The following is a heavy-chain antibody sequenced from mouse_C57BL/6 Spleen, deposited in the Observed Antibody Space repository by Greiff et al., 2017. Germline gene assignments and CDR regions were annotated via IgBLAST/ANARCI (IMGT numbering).Heavy chain of an antibody. D-gene: IGHD2-4*01. Sequence: QVQLQQPGAELVMPGASVKMSCKASGYTFTSYWMTWVKQRPGQGLEWIGEIDPSDSYTNYNQKFKGKSTLTVDKSSSTAYMQHSSLTSEDSAVYYCARGGDYDECFAYWGQGTLVTGSA. CDR2: IDPSDSYT. V-gene: IGHV1-69*01. J-gene: IGHJ3*01. CDR3: ARGGDYDECFAY. CDR1: GYTFTSYW.